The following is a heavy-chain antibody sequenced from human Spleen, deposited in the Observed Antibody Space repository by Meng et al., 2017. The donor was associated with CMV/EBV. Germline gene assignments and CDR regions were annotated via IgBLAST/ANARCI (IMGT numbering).Heavy chain of an antibody. V-gene: IGHV3-23*01. CDR1: GFPFSSYG. J-gene: IGHJ4*02. Sequence: GGSLRLSCAASGFPFSSYGLSWVRQAPGKGLEWVSAISGSGGSTYYTDSVKGRFTISRDNSRNTLYLQMNGLRAEDTAVYSCAKGSVLFGVVISYFDYWGQGTLVTVSS. CDR3: AKGSVLFGVVISYFDY. CDR2: ISGSGGST. D-gene: IGHD3-3*01.